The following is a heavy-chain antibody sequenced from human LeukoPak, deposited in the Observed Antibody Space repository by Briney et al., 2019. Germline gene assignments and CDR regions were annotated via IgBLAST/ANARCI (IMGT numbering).Heavy chain of an antibody. CDR1: GGTFSSYA. CDR2: IIPIFGTA. J-gene: IGHJ4*02. D-gene: IGHD2-15*01. Sequence: SVKVSCKASGGTFSSYAISWVRQAPGQGLEWMGGIIPIFGTANYAQKSQGRVTITADESTSTAYMELSSLRSEDTAVYYCARDMRGPYWYYFDYWGQGTLVTVSS. V-gene: IGHV1-69*13. CDR3: ARDMRGPYWYYFDY.